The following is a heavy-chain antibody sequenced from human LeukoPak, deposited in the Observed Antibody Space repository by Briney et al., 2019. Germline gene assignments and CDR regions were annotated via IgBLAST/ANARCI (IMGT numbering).Heavy chain of an antibody. CDR1: GFTFSSYA. V-gene: IGHV3-30*04. Sequence: PGRSLRLSCAASGFTFSSYAMHWVRQAPGKGLEWVAVISYDGSNKYYADSVKGRFTISRDNSKNTLYLQMNSLRAEDTAVYYCAKASVRSAGHWGQGTLVTVSS. J-gene: IGHJ4*02. D-gene: IGHD1-14*01. CDR3: AKASVRSAGH. CDR2: ISYDGSNK.